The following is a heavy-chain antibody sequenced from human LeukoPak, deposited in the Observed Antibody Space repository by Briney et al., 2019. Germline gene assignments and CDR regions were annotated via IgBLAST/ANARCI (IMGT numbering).Heavy chain of an antibody. CDR3: ARDGAGHYFDY. CDR2: ISSSSSYI. V-gene: IGHV3-21*01. Sequence: MSGGSLRLACAASGFTFGGFNMNWVRQAPGKGLEWVASISSSSSYIYNADSVKGRFTISRDNAKNSLYLQMDSLRAEDTAVYYCARDGAGHYFDYWGQGALVTFSS. CDR1: GFTFGGFN. D-gene: IGHD1-14*01. J-gene: IGHJ4*02.